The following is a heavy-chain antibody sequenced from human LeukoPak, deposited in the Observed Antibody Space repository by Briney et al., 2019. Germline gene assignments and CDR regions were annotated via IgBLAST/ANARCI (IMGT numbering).Heavy chain of an antibody. CDR1: GFTFSSYG. CDR2: ISYDGSNK. J-gene: IGHJ3*02. D-gene: IGHD6-19*01. Sequence: GGSLRLSCAASGFTFSSYGMHWVRQAPGKGLEWVAVISYDGSNKYYADSVKGRFTISRDNSKNTLYLQMNSLRAEDTAVYYCAKAYSSGDAFDIWGQGTMVTVSS. V-gene: IGHV3-30*18. CDR3: AKAYSSGDAFDI.